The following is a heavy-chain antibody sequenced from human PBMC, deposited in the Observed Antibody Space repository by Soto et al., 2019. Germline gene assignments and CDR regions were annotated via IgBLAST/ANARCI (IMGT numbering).Heavy chain of an antibody. J-gene: IGHJ4*02. V-gene: IGHV4-31*03. CDR2: IYYGGDS. CDR1: GGSISSRTSY. CDR3: ARGGGGGVDC. D-gene: IGHD1-26*01. Sequence: QVQLQESGPGLVKPSQTLSLTCTVSGGSISSRTSYWSWIRQHPGKGLEWIGYIYYGGDSFYNPSLKSRVPIAIATSENPSPRKLTSVAAAATAVYFGARGGGGGVDCWGQGTLVTVAS.